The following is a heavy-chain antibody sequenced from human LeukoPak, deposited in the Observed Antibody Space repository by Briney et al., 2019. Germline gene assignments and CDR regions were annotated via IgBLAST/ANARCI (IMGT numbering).Heavy chain of an antibody. CDR1: GFTFSSYA. CDR3: ARGSRSAHDAFDI. CDR2: ISGSGGST. D-gene: IGHD6-25*01. J-gene: IGHJ3*02. V-gene: IGHV3-23*01. Sequence: PGGSLRLSCAASGFTFSSYAMSWVRQAPGKGLEWVSAISGSGGSTYYADSVKGRFTISRDNSKNTLYLQMNSLRAEDTAVYYCARGSRSAHDAFDIWGQGTMVTVSS.